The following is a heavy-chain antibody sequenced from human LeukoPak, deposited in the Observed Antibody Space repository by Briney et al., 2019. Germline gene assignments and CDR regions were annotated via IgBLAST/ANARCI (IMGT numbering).Heavy chain of an antibody. Sequence: GGSLRHSCAASGFTFSSYAMHWVRQAPGKGLEWVSSISGSGGSTYYADSVKGRFTISRDNSKNTLYLQMNSLRAEDTAVYYCAKAFRGVVVPDFDYWGQGTLVTVSS. D-gene: IGHD3-16*02. CDR3: AKAFRGVVVPDFDY. J-gene: IGHJ4*02. V-gene: IGHV3-23*01. CDR1: GFTFSSYA. CDR2: ISGSGGST.